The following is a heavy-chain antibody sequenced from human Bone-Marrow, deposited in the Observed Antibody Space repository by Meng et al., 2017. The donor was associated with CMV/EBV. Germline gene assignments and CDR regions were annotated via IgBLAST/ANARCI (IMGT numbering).Heavy chain of an antibody. J-gene: IGHJ4*02. CDR3: ARDPLAAPGNGY. CDR1: GYNLNGYY. CDR2: INPNSGDT. Sequence: QGQLVQSGAEVKKPGASVKVSCKASGYNLNGYYILWVRQAPGQGLEWMGWINPNSGDTHYAQKFQGRVTMTRETSISTAYMELSRLRFDDTAVYFCARDPLAAPGNGYWGQGTLVTVSS. V-gene: IGHV1-2*02. D-gene: IGHD6-13*01.